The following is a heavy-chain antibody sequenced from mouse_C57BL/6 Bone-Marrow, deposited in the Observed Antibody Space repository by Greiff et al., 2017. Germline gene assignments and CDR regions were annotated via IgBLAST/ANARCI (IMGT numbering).Heavy chain of an antibody. CDR2: IDPSDSYT. CDR3: ARGDYGAY. D-gene: IGHD2-4*01. Sequence: QVQLQQPGAELVMPGASVKLSCKASGYTFTSYWMHWVKQRPGQGLEWIGEIDPSDSYTNYNQKFKGKSTLTVDQSYSPAYMQLSSLTSADSAVYYCARGDYGAYWGQGTLVTVSA. J-gene: IGHJ3*01. V-gene: IGHV1-69*01. CDR1: GYTFTSYW.